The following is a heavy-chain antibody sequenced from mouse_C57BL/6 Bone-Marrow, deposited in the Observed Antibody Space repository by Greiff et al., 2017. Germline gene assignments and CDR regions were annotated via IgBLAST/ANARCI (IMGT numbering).Heavy chain of an antibody. CDR3: ARTLIPTVVAHWYFDV. Sequence: EVKLQQSGPELVKPGASVKISCKASGYTFTDYYMNWVKQSHGKSLEWIGDINPNNGGTSYNQKFKGKATLTVDQSSSTAYMELRSLTSEDSAVYYCARTLIPTVVAHWYFDVWGTGTTVTVAS. J-gene: IGHJ1*03. D-gene: IGHD1-1*01. V-gene: IGHV1-26*01. CDR2: INPNNGGT. CDR1: GYTFTDYY.